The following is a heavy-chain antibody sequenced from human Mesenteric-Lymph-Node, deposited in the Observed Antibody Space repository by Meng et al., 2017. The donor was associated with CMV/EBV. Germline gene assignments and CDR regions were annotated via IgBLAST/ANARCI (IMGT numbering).Heavy chain of an antibody. Sequence: ASVKVSCKASGYTFTSYGISWVRQAPGQGLEWMGWISAYNGNTNYAQKLQGRVTMTTDTSTSTAYMELSRLRSDDTAVYYCATLPLTTMSAGYYGMDVWGQGTTVTVSS. V-gene: IGHV1-18*01. J-gene: IGHJ6*02. CDR2: ISAYNGNT. CDR3: ATLPLTTMSAGYYGMDV. CDR1: GYTFTSYG. D-gene: IGHD4/OR15-4a*01.